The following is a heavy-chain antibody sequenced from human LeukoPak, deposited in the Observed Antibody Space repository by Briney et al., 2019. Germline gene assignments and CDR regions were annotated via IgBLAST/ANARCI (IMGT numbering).Heavy chain of an antibody. V-gene: IGHV3-23*01. J-gene: IGHJ2*01. CDR3: AKVYDPYCSGGSCYSHYWYFDL. Sequence: QPGGSLRLSCAASGFTFSSYAMTWVRQAPGKGLEWVSLISGIGDNTYYADSVKGRFTISRDNSKNTLHLQMSSLRAEDTAVYYCAKVYDPYCSGGSCYSHYWYFDLWGRGSLVTVSS. D-gene: IGHD2-15*01. CDR1: GFTFSSYA. CDR2: ISGIGDNT.